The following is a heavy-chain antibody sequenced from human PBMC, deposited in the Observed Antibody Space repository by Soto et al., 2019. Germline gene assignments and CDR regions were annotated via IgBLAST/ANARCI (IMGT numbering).Heavy chain of an antibody. D-gene: IGHD3-10*01. CDR1: GGSISSYY. CDR3: ARRGFGPLHGLVDV. Sequence: QVQLQESGPGLVKPSETLSLSCTVSGGSISSYYWSWFRQAPGKGMEWIGYVHHSGGSSYNPSLLSRVAISLDTTKSQFSLKVTSVTATDTAAYYCARRGFGPLHGLVDVWGQGTTVTVSS. CDR2: VHHSGGS. V-gene: IGHV4-59*08. J-gene: IGHJ6*02.